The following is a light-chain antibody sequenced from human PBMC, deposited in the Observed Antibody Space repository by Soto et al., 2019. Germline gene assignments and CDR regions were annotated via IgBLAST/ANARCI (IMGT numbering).Light chain of an antibody. CDR3: CSYAGSSTNYV. CDR1: SSDVGSYNL. Sequence: QSALTQPASVSGSPGQSITISCTGTSSDVGSYNLVSWYQQHPGKAPKLMIYEGSKRPSGVSNRFSGSKSGNTASLTISGLQAEDEADYYCCSYAGSSTNYVFGTGTKVTGL. V-gene: IGLV2-23*01. CDR2: EGS. J-gene: IGLJ1*01.